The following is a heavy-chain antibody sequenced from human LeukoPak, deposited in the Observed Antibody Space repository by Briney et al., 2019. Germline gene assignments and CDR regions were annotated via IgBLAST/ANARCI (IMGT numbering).Heavy chain of an antibody. V-gene: IGHV3-21*01. CDR3: ARGAKTPIVIFGVITPNWFDA. J-gene: IGHJ5*02. CDR1: GFTFSSFS. D-gene: IGHD3-3*01. CDR2: IITSSSYI. Sequence: GGSLRLSCAASGFTFSSFSMNWVRQAPGKGLEWVSSIITSSSYIYYADSVKGRFTISRDDAKNSLYLQMHSLRAEDTAVYYCARGAKTPIVIFGVITPNWFDAWGQGTLVTVSS.